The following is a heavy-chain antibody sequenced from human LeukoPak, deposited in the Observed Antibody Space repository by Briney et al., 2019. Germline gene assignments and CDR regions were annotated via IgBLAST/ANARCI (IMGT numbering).Heavy chain of an antibody. CDR2: ISSSSSTI. CDR1: GFTFSYYS. Sequence: PGGSLRLSCAASGFTFSYYSMNWVRQAPGKGLEWVSYISSSSSTIYYADSVRGRFTISRDNAKNSLYLQMNSLRAEDTAVYYCARGVLVWFGLTEGHPEWGQGTQVTVSS. V-gene: IGHV3-48*04. D-gene: IGHD3-10*01. J-gene: IGHJ4*02. CDR3: ARGVLVWFGLTEGHPE.